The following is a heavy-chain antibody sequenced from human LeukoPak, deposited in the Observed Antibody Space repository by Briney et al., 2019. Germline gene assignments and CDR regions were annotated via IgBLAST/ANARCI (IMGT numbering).Heavy chain of an antibody. CDR1: GGSITSSSYY. Sequence: SETLSLTCTVSGGSITSSSYYWGWIRQPPGKGLEWIGSIYYSGSTYYNPSLKSRDTISVDTSKNQFSLKLSSVTAADTAVYYCARQDYSSSSDIRPNALDIWGQGTMVTVSS. CDR3: ARQDYSSSSDIRPNALDI. CDR2: IYYSGST. J-gene: IGHJ3*02. V-gene: IGHV4-39*01. D-gene: IGHD6-6*01.